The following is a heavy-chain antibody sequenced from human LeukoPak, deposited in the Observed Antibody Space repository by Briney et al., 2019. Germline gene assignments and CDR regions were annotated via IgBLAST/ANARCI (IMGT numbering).Heavy chain of an antibody. CDR2: ISYDGSNK. Sequence: GGSLRLSCAASGFTFSSYGMHWVRQAPGKGLEWVAVISYDGSNKYYADSVKGRFTISRDNSKNTLYLQMNSLRAEDTAVYYCATSNQVVAAIRGTDYWGQGTLVTVSS. CDR1: GFTFSSYG. D-gene: IGHD2-15*01. J-gene: IGHJ4*02. V-gene: IGHV3-30*03. CDR3: ATSNQVVAAIRGTDY.